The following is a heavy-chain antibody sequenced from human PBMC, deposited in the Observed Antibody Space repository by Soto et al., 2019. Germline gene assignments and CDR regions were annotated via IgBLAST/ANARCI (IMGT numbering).Heavy chain of an antibody. D-gene: IGHD4-17*01. CDR1: GFTVSSNY. CDR3: ATEDHDSGDYGYYYYGMDV. V-gene: IGHV3-53*01. J-gene: IGHJ6*02. Sequence: EVQLVESGGGLIQPGGSLRLSCAASGFTVSSNYMSWVRQAPGKGLEWVSVIYSGGSRYYAASVKGRFTISRDNSKNTLYLQMNSLRAEDTAVYYCATEDHDSGDYGYYYYGMDVWGQGTTVTVSS. CDR2: IYSGGSR.